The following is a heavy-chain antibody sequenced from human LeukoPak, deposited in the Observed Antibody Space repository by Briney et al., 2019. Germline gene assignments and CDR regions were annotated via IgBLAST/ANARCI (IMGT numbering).Heavy chain of an antibody. CDR2: IYYSGTT. J-gene: IGHJ4*02. Sequence: PSQTLSLTCTVSGGSISSGDYYWNWIRQHPGQGLEWIGYIYYSGTTYYNPSLKSRITISVDTSKNQFSLKLSSVTAADTAVYYCARNRYSSSWYPFDSWGQGTLVTVSS. CDR1: GGSISSGDYY. V-gene: IGHV4-31*03. CDR3: ARNRYSSSWYPFDS. D-gene: IGHD6-13*01.